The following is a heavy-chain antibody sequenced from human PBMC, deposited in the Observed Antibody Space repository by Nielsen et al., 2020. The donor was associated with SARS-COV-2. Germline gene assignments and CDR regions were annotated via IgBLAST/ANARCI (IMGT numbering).Heavy chain of an antibody. J-gene: IGHJ4*02. Sequence: SETLSLTCAVYGGSFSGYYWSWIRQPPGKGLEWIGEINHSGSTNYNPSLKSRVTISVDTSKNQFSLKLSSVTAADTAVYYCARRRNWNDVPFGYWGQGTLVTVSS. D-gene: IGHD1-1*01. CDR1: GGSFSGYY. CDR3: ARRRNWNDVPFGY. V-gene: IGHV4-34*01. CDR2: INHSGST.